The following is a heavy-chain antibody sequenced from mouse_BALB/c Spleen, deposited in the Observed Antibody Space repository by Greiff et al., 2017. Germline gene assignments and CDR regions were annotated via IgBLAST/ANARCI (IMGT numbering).Heavy chain of an antibody. CDR3: ARSLTTVVFDY. D-gene: IGHD1-1*01. V-gene: IGHV5-17*02. CDR1: GFTFSSFG. CDR2: ISSGSSTI. Sequence: EVQLVESGGGLVQPGGSRKLSCAASGFTFSSFGMHWVRQAPEKGLEWVAYISSGSSTIYYADTVKGRFTISRDNPKNTLFLQMTSLRSEDTAMYYCARSLTTVVFDYWGQGTTLTVSS. J-gene: IGHJ2*01.